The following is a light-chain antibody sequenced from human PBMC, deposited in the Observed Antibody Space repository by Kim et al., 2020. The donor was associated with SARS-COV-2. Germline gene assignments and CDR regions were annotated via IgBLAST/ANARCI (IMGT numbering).Light chain of an antibody. CDR1: QSVSSY. CDR2: DGS. CDR3: QQRGNWPLT. Sequence: SPGDRATLSCRASQSVSSYLAWYQQKPGQAPRLRIYDGSNRATGIPARFSGSGSGTDFTLTIGSLEPEDFAVYYCQQRGNWPLTFGGGTKVDIK. J-gene: IGKJ4*01. V-gene: IGKV3-11*01.